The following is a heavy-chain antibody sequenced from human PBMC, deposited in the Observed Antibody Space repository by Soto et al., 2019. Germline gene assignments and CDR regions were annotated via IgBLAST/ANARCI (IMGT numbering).Heavy chain of an antibody. CDR3: ARVADDSSGYYLN. Sequence: SETLSLTCAVYGGSFSGYYWSWIRQPPGKGPEWIGEINHSGNTNYNPSLKSRVTISVDTSKNQFSLKLSSVTAADTAVYYCARVADDSSGYYLNWGQGTLVTVSS. J-gene: IGHJ4*02. D-gene: IGHD3-22*01. V-gene: IGHV4-34*01. CDR2: INHSGNT. CDR1: GGSFSGYY.